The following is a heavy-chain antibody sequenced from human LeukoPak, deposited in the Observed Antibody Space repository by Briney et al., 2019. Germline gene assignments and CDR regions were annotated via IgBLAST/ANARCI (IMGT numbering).Heavy chain of an antibody. Sequence: GGSLRLSCAASGFTFSSYEMNWVRQAPGKGLEWVSYISSSGSTIYYADSVKGRFTISRDNAKNSLYLQMNSLRAEDTAVYYCARGPLDYYDSSGYYGDYWGQGTLVTVSS. CDR3: ARGPLDYYDSSGYYGDY. CDR1: GFTFSSYE. CDR2: ISSSGSTI. D-gene: IGHD3-22*01. V-gene: IGHV3-48*03. J-gene: IGHJ4*02.